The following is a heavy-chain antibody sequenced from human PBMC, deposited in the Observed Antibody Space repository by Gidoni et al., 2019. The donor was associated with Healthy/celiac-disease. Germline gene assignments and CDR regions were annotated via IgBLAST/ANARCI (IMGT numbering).Heavy chain of an antibody. J-gene: IGHJ4*02. CDR1: GGSISSGGYD. CDR2: IYYSGST. D-gene: IGHD3-10*01. Sequence: QVQLQESGPGLVKPSQTLSLTCTVSGGSISSGGYDWSWIRQPPGKGLEWIGYIYYSGSTYYNPSLKSRVTISVATSKTQFSLKLSSVTAADTAVYYCARESTMVRGVLGYFDYWGQGTLVTVSS. CDR3: ARESTMVRGVLGYFDY. V-gene: IGHV4-31*03.